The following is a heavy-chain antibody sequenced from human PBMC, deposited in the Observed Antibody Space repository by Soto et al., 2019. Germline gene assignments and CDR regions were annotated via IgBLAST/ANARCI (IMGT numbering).Heavy chain of an antibody. CDR1: GGSISSSSYY. J-gene: IGHJ4*02. V-gene: IGHV4-39*01. CDR2: IYYSGST. Sequence: QLQLQESGPGLVKPSETLSLTCTVSGGSISSSSYYWGWLRQPPGKGLEWIGSIYYSGSTYYNPSLKARVTISVDTSKDLFSLKLSSVTAADTAVYFCARRATYYDILTGYYPGHFDYWGQGTLVTVSS. D-gene: IGHD3-9*01. CDR3: ARRATYYDILTGYYPGHFDY.